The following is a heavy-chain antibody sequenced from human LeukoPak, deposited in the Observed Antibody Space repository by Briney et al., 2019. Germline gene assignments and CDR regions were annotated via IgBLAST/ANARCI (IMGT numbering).Heavy chain of an antibody. CDR1: GGSISSSTYY. Sequence: SETLSLTCTVSGGSISSSTYYWGWIRQPPGTGLEWIGSIYDSGKTYYNPSLKSRVTISADTSKNQFSLKLYSVTAADTAIYYCSIDSSDWRHYYGMDVWGQGTTVTVSS. D-gene: IGHD6-19*01. CDR2: IYDSGKT. V-gene: IGHV4-39*02. CDR3: SIDSSDWRHYYGMDV. J-gene: IGHJ6*02.